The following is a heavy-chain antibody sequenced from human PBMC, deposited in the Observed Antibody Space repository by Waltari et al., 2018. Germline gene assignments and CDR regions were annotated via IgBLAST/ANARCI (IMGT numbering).Heavy chain of an antibody. CDR2: INHSGST. Sequence: QVQLQQWGAGLLKPSETLSLTCAVYGGSFSGYYWSWIRQPPGKGLEWIGEINHSGSTNYNPSLKSRVTISVDTSKNQFSLKLSSVTAADTAVYYCAREGYSSGWYYFDYWGQGTLVTVSS. CDR3: AREGYSSGWYYFDY. CDR1: GGSFSGYY. D-gene: IGHD6-19*01. V-gene: IGHV4-34*01. J-gene: IGHJ4*02.